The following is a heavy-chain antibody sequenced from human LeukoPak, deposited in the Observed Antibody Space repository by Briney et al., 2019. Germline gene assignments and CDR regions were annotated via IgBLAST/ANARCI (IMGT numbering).Heavy chain of an antibody. CDR2: IKQDGNEK. V-gene: IGHV3-7*01. CDR1: GFAFNNYW. CDR3: ARDRGWFDP. Sequence: GGSLRLSCAASGFAFNNYWMTWVRQAPGKGLEWVANIKQDGNEKYYVDSVKGRFTVSRDNAKNSVYLQMNNLRVEDTAVYYCARDRGWFDPWGQGALVTVSS. J-gene: IGHJ5*02.